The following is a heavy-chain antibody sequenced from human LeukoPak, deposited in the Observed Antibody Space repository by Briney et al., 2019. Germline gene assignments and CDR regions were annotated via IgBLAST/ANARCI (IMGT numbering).Heavy chain of an antibody. V-gene: IGHV3-20*04. CDR3: AREGYQLPASWFDP. CDR2: INWNGGST. Sequence: TGGSLRLSCAASGFTFDDYGMSWVRQAPGKGLEWVSGINWNGGSTGYADSVKGRFTISRDDAKNSLYLQMNSLRAEDTALYYCAREGYQLPASWFDPWGQGTLVTVSS. D-gene: IGHD2-2*01. CDR1: GFTFDDYG. J-gene: IGHJ5*02.